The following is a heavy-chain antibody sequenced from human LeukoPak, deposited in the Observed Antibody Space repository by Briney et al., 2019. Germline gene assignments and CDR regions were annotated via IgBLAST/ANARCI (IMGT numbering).Heavy chain of an antibody. CDR1: RFTFSSYG. CDR2: IRYDGSKK. D-gene: IGHD2-8*01. Sequence: GGSLRLSCAASRFTFSSYGMHWVRQAPGKGLEWVAFIRYDGSKKNHKNSGKGPFTTSRDNSKNTLYLQMNSVRAEDTALYYGAKGRRMAYYYMDVWGKGATVTVSS. V-gene: IGHV3-30*02. J-gene: IGHJ6*03. CDR3: AKGRRMAYYYMDV.